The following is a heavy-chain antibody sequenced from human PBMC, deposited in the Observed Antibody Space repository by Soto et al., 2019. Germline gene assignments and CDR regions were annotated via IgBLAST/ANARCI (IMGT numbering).Heavy chain of an antibody. V-gene: IGHV4-61*01. D-gene: IGHD4-17*01. CDR3: ARENGDYVYYYCGMDV. J-gene: IGHJ6*02. Sequence: SETLSLTCTVSGGSVSSGSYYWSWIRQPPGKGLEWIGYIYYSGSTNYNPSLKSRVTISVDTSKNQFSLKLSSVTAADTAVYYCARENGDYVYYYCGMDVWGQGTTVTVSS. CDR2: IYYSGST. CDR1: GGSVSSGSYY.